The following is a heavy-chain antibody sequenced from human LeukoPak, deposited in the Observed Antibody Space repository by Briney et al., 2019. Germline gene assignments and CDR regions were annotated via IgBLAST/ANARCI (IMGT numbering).Heavy chain of an antibody. V-gene: IGHV3-74*03. CDR2: INGDGSSA. D-gene: IGHD6-19*01. Sequence: GGSLRLSCAASGFTLSSYWMHWVRQAPGKGLVWVSRINGDGSSATYADSVKGRFTISRDNAKKSLYLQMDSLRAEDTALYYCARDGSIALAGSFDYWGQGTLVTVSS. J-gene: IGHJ4*02. CDR3: ARDGSIALAGSFDY. CDR1: GFTLSSYW.